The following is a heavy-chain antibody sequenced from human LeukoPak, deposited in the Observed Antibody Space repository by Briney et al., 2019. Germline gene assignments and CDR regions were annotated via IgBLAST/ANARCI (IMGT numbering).Heavy chain of an antibody. CDR1: GFTFSSYS. D-gene: IGHD5-18*01. CDR2: ISSSSKYI. V-gene: IGHV3-21*01. Sequence: GGSLRLYCAASGFTFSSYSMNWVRQAPGKGLEWFSSISSSSKYIYYADSVKGRFTISRDNAKNSLYLQMNRLRAEDTAVYYCARVGGYSYDLDYWGQGTLVTVSS. J-gene: IGHJ4*02. CDR3: ARVGGYSYDLDY.